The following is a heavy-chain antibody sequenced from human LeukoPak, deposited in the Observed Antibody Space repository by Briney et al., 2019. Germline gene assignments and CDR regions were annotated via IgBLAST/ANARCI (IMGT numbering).Heavy chain of an antibody. V-gene: IGHV4-34*01. CDR1: GGSFSGYY. CDR3: ARVLGSSGWYLDY. D-gene: IGHD6-19*01. Sequence: SETLSLTCAVYGGSFSGYYWSWIRQPPGKGLEWIGEINHSGSTNYNPSLKGRVTISVDTSKNQFSLKLSSVTAADTAVYYCARVLGSSGWYLDYWGQGTLVTVSS. CDR2: INHSGST. J-gene: IGHJ4*02.